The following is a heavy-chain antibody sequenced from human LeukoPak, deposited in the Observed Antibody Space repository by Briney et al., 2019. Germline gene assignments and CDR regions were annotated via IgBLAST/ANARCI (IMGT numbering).Heavy chain of an antibody. V-gene: IGHV4-31*03. CDR1: GGSISSSTYY. CDR3: AREEYSSSWYTIDY. Sequence: SETLSLTCTVSGGSISSSTYYWNWIRQYPGKGLEWIGYIYNSGTTYYNPSLKSRVTISVDTSKNQFSLKLSSVTAADTAVYYCAREEYSSSWYTIDYWGQGTLVTVSS. J-gene: IGHJ4*02. D-gene: IGHD6-13*01. CDR2: IYNSGTT.